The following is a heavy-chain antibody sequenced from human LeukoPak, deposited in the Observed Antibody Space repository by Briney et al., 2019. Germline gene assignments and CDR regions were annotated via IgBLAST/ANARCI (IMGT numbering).Heavy chain of an antibody. V-gene: IGHV4-39*01. D-gene: IGHD6-19*01. Sequence: KTSETLSLTCTVSGGSISSSSYYWGWIRHPPGKGLEWIGSIYYSGSTYYNPSLTSRVTISVDTSKNQFSLKLSSVTAADTAVYYCARRFRSGYFDYWGQGTLVTVSS. J-gene: IGHJ4*02. CDR3: ARRFRSGYFDY. CDR1: GGSISSSSYY. CDR2: IYYSGST.